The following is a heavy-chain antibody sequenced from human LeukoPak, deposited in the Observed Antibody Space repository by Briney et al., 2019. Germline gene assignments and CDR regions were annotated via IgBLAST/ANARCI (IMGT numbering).Heavy chain of an antibody. CDR3: RWEPKY. CDR2: IYSGGST. V-gene: IGHV3-66*01. CDR1: GFTVSNNY. J-gene: IGHJ4*02. D-gene: IGHD1-26*01. Sequence: PGGSLGLSCAASGFTVSNNYMSWVRQTPGKGLEWVSLIYSGGSTYYADSVKGRFTISRDNSKNTLYLQMNSLRAEDTAVYYCRWEPKYWGQGTLVTVSS.